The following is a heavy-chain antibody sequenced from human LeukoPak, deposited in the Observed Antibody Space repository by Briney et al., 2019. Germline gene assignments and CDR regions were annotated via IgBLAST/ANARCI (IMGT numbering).Heavy chain of an antibody. D-gene: IGHD5-18*01. CDR3: ARDTAGGIGYAFDI. CDR2: IYYSRST. V-gene: IGHV4-59*01. Sequence: SETLSLTCTVSGGSISSYYWSWIRQPPGKGLEWIGYIYYSRSTNYNPSLKSRVTISVDTSKNQFSLKLSSVTAADTAVYYCARDTAGGIGYAFDIWGQGTMVTVSS. CDR1: GGSISSYY. J-gene: IGHJ3*02.